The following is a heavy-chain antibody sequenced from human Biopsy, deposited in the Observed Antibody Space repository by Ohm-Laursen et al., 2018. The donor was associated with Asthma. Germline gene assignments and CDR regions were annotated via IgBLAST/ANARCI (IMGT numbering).Heavy chain of an antibody. CDR3: VRHDHRWDTYADF. D-gene: IGHD2-2*01. J-gene: IGHJ4*02. CDR1: GGSITSSSYY. CDR2: MYHSGSP. Sequence: SETLSLTCPVSGGSITSSSYYWGWIRQPPGKGMEWIGSMYHSGSPYYHPSLKSRATISVDTSKNQLSLKMSSVTAADTAVYFCVRHDHRWDTYADFWGQGTLVTVSS. V-gene: IGHV4-39*01.